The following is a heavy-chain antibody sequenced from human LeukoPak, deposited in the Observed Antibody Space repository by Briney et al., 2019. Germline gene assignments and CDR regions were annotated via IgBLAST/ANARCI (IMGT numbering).Heavy chain of an antibody. CDR3: ARAAVSAYCGGDCYPYYFDY. Sequence: GASVKFSCKASGYTFTSYDINWVRQAPGQGLEWIGIINPSCGSTSYAQKFQGRVTMTRDTSTSTVYMELSSLRSEDTAVYYCARAAVSAYCGGDCYPYYFDYWGQGTLVTVSS. CDR1: GYTFTSYD. J-gene: IGHJ4*02. D-gene: IGHD2-21*02. CDR2: INPSCGST. V-gene: IGHV1-46*01.